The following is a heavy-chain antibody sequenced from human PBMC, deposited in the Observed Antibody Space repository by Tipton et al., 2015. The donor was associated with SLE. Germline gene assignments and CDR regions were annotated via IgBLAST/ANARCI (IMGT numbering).Heavy chain of an antibody. CDR1: GFTFSSYG. D-gene: IGHD3-10*01. Sequence: SLRLSCAASGFTFSSYGMHWVRQAPGKGLEWVAVIWYDGSNKYYADSVKGRFTISRDNSKNTLYLQMNSLRAEDTAVYYCAKSAVGSPDAFDIWGQGPMVTVSS. J-gene: IGHJ3*02. CDR2: IWYDGSNK. CDR3: AKSAVGSPDAFDI. V-gene: IGHV3-33*06.